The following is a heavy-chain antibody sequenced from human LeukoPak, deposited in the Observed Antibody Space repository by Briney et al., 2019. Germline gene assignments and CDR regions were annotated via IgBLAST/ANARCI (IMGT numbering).Heavy chain of an antibody. CDR1: GGSISSSSYY. CDR2: IYYSGST. CDR3: AREDSSGWGYFQH. V-gene: IGHV4-39*02. Sequence: SETLSLTCTVSGGSISSSSYYWGWIRQPPGKGLEWIGSIYYSGSTYYNPSLKSRVTISVDTSKNQFSLKLSSVTAADTAVYYCAREDSSGWGYFQHWGQGTLVTVSS. D-gene: IGHD6-19*01. J-gene: IGHJ1*01.